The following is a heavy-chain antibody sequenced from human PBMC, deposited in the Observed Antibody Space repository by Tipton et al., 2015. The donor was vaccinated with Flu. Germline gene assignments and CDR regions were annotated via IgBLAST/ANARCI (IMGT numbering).Heavy chain of an antibody. CDR1: GFMFSGYA. CDR2: ISGTGVST. Sequence: SLRLSCAASGFMFSGYAMSWVRQAPGKGLDWVSVISGTGVSTYYAESVKGRFTVSRDNSKNMLYLQMNSLKAEDTAVYYCAKSGSWAADYWGQGTPVTVSS. V-gene: IGHV3-23*01. CDR3: AKSGSWAADY. J-gene: IGHJ4*02. D-gene: IGHD3-16*01.